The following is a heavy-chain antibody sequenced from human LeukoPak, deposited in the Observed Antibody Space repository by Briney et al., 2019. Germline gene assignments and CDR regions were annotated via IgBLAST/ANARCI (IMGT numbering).Heavy chain of an antibody. J-gene: IGHJ4*02. Sequence: GGSLRLSCAASGFTFSSYSMNWVRQAPGKGLEWVSYISSSSSTMYYADSVKGRFSISRDNAKKSLYLQMNSLRAEDTTVYYCAKTTYASNSSGWYNHFDYWGQGTLVTVSS. CDR3: AKTTYASNSSGWYNHFDY. CDR1: GFTFSSYS. D-gene: IGHD6-19*01. CDR2: ISSSSSTM. V-gene: IGHV3-48*01.